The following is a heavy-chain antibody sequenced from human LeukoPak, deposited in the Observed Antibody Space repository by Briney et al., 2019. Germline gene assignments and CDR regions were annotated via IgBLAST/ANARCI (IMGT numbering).Heavy chain of an antibody. D-gene: IGHD2/OR15-2a*01. CDR3: ARASMADFYTIPQYYFDY. J-gene: IGHJ4*02. Sequence: GGSLRLSCADSGFTFSSYWMSWVRQAPGKGLEWVANIKQDGSEKYYVDSVKGRFTISRDNAKNSLYLQMNSLRAEDTAVYYCARASMADFYTIPQYYFDYWGQGTLVTVSS. CDR2: IKQDGSEK. V-gene: IGHV3-7*01. CDR1: GFTFSSYW.